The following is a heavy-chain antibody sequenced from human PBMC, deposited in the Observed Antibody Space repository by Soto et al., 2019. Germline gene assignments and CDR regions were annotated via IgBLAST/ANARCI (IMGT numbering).Heavy chain of an antibody. CDR2: FDPEDGET. D-gene: IGHD3-22*01. Sequence: ASVKVSCKVSGYTLTELSMHCVRQAPGKGLEWMGGFDPEDGETIYAQKFQGRVTMTEDTSTDTAYMELSSLRSEDTAVYYCATTPGRFYYDSSGYHNWFDPWGQGTLVTVSS. CDR1: GYTLTELS. J-gene: IGHJ5*02. V-gene: IGHV1-24*01. CDR3: ATTPGRFYYDSSGYHNWFDP.